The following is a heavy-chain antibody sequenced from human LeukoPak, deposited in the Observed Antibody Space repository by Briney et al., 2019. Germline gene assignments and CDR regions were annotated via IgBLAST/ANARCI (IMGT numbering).Heavy chain of an antibody. CDR3: ARAPYSSGWYGDAFDI. CDR1: GGSISSGGYY. D-gene: IGHD6-19*01. J-gene: IGHJ3*02. Sequence: PSETLSLTCTVSGGSISSGGYYWSWIRQHPGRGLEWIGYIYSSGSTYYNPSLKSRVTISVDTSKNQFSLKLSSVTAADTAVYYCARAPYSSGWYGDAFDIWGQGTMVTVSS. V-gene: IGHV4-31*03. CDR2: IYSSGST.